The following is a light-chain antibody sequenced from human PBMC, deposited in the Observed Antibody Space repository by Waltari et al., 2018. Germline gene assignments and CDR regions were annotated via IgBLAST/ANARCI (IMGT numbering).Light chain of an antibody. Sequence: ELVLTQSPATLSLSPGARANTSCKASQSVSNYLAWYQQKPGQAPRLLIYDASDRATGIPARFSGSGSGTDFTLTISSLEPEDFAVYYCQQRSNWPLTFGQGTRLEIK. J-gene: IGKJ5*01. CDR1: QSVSNY. V-gene: IGKV3-11*01. CDR3: QQRSNWPLT. CDR2: DAS.